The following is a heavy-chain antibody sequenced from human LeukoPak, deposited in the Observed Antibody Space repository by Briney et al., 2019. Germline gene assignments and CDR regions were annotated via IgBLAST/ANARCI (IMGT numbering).Heavy chain of an antibody. CDR2: IRYDGGNQ. CDR3: AKAATPSGQAAFDI. Sequence: GGSLRLSCAASGFTFSSYGMHWVRQTPGKGLECVAFIRYDGGNQYYTDSVKGRFTISRDNSKNTIYLQMNSLRAEDTAVYYCAKAATPSGQAAFDIWGQGTMVTVSS. J-gene: IGHJ3*02. CDR1: GFTFSSYG. D-gene: IGHD1-26*01. V-gene: IGHV3-30*02.